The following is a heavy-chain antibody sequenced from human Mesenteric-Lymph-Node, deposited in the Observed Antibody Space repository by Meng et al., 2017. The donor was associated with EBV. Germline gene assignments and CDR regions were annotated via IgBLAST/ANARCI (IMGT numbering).Heavy chain of an antibody. D-gene: IGHD1-26*01. V-gene: IGHV4-30-2*01. J-gene: IGHJ4*02. CDR2: IYHSGTT. CDR1: VGSIISGGYS. Sequence: QLHVQESGSGVGWPSPALSLTRACSVGSIISGGYSRSWIRQAPGKGLEWIGFIYHSGTTYLNPSLRSRVNLSVDTSKNQFSLNLRSVSAADTAIYYCARSAGGDYFDYWGQGTLVTVSS. CDR3: ARSAGGDYFDY.